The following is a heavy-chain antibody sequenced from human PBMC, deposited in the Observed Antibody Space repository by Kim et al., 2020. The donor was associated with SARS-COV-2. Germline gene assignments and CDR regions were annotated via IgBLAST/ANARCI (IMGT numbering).Heavy chain of an antibody. CDR3: AGLLPSFDIAASGLAGAFDV. Sequence: SETMSLTCTVSGGSISSSSYYWGWIRQPPGKGLEWIGSIYYSGSTYYNPSLKSRVTISVATSKNQFSLQLSSVTAADTAVYHCAGLLPSFDIAASGLAGAFDVWGQGPMVTVSS. V-gene: IGHV4-39*01. J-gene: IGHJ3*01. CDR2: IYYSGST. CDR1: GGSISSSSYY. D-gene: IGHD6-13*01.